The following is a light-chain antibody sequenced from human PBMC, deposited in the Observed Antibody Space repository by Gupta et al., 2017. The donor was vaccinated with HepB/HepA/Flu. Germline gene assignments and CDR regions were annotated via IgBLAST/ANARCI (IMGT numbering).Light chain of an antibody. Sequence: EIVLTQSPGTLSLSPGERATLSCRASQSVSSSYLAWYQQKPGQAPRLLIYGASSRATGIPDRFSGSGSGTDFTLTISRLDPEDFAVYYCQQYGSSPPYIFGQGTKLEIK. V-gene: IGKV3-20*01. CDR2: GAS. CDR1: QSVSSSY. J-gene: IGKJ2*01. CDR3: QQYGSSPPYI.